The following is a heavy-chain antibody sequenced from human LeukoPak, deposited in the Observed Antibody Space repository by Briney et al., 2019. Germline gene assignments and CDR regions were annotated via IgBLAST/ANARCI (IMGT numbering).Heavy chain of an antibody. CDR1: GFTFTDYY. CDR2: ISSSGTTI. D-gene: IGHD2-8*01. V-gene: IGHV3-11*01. J-gene: IGHJ6*03. Sequence: GGSLRLSCAASGFTFTDYYMSWIRQAPGKGLEWVSYISSSGTTIYYADSVKGRFTISRDNAKNSLYLQMNSLRAEDTAVYYCAKDRCSNGIGCYYYYMDVWGKGTTVTISS. CDR3: AKDRCSNGIGCYYYYMDV.